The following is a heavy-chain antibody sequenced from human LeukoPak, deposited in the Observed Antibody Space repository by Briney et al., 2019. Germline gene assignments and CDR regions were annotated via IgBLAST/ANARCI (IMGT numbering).Heavy chain of an antibody. J-gene: IGHJ4*02. CDR3: AREWDYYYGSGSYYLIDY. CDR1: GDSISSSNW. Sequence: QPSETLSLTCAVSGDSISSSNWWSWVRQPPGKGLEWKGEIYHSESTNYNPSLKSQVTISVDKSKNQFSLKLSSVTAADTAVYYCAREWDYYYGSGSYYLIDYWGQGTLVTVSS. D-gene: IGHD3-10*01. CDR2: IYHSEST. V-gene: IGHV4-4*02.